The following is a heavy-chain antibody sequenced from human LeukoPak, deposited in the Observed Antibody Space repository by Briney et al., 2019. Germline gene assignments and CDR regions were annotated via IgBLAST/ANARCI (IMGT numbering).Heavy chain of an antibody. D-gene: IGHD1-26*01. CDR2: ISDYNGNT. CDR3: ARVGATSLFDY. Sequence: ASLKASCKPSGYTLTSYGISWGRQAPGQGLEWMGWISDYNGNTNYAQKLQGRVTMTTDTSTSTAYMELRSLRSDDTAVYYCARVGATSLFDYWGQGTLVTVSS. CDR1: GYTLTSYG. V-gene: IGHV1-18*01. J-gene: IGHJ4*02.